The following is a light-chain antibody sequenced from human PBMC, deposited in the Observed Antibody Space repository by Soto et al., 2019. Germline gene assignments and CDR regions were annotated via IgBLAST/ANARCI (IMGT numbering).Light chain of an antibody. CDR3: SSYTNRRV. CDR1: SSDVGGYNY. J-gene: IGLJ2*01. V-gene: IGLV2-14*01. Sequence: QSALTQPASVSGSPGQSITISCTGTSSDVGGYNYVSWYQQHPGKAPKLMIYEVSNRPSGVSNRFSGSKSGNTASLTISGLQAEDEADYYCSSYTNRRVFGGGTKLTVL. CDR2: EVS.